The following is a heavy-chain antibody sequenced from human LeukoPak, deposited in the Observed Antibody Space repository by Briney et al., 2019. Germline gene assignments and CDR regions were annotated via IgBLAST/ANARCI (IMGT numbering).Heavy chain of an antibody. CDR2: INHSGST. J-gene: IGHJ5*02. D-gene: IGHD3-10*01. CDR1: GGSFSGYY. CDR3: ARGLNYYGSGSYYNWFDP. V-gene: IGHV4-34*01. Sequence: PSETLSLTCAVYGGSFSGYYWSWIRQPPGKGLEWIGEINHSGSTNYNPSLKSRVTISVDTSKNQFSLKLSSVTAADTAVYYCARGLNYYGSGSYYNWFDPWGQGTLVTVSS.